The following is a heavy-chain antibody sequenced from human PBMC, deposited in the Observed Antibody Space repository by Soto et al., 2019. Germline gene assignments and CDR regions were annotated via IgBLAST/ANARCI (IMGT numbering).Heavy chain of an antibody. CDR2: INPHNGNT. J-gene: IGHJ3*02. V-gene: IGHV1-18*04. Sequence: GASVKVSCKTSGYTFTDDYLHWVRQAPGQGLEWMGWINPHNGNTNYAQKLQGRVTMTTDTSTSTAYMELRSLRSDDTAVYYCARDLNPLPQYYYDSSGYYHAFDIWGQGTMVTVSS. CDR3: ARDLNPLPQYYYDSSGYYHAFDI. D-gene: IGHD3-22*01. CDR1: GYTFTDDY.